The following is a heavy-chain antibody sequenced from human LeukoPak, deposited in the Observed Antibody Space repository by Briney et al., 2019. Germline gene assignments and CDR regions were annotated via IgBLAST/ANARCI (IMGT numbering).Heavy chain of an antibody. D-gene: IGHD1-26*01. CDR3: ARQREGATED. CDR1: GGXISSSSYY. V-gene: IGHV4-39*01. J-gene: IGHJ4*02. CDR2: IYYSGST. Sequence: PSETLSLTCTVSGGXISSSSYYWGWIRQPPGKGLEWIGSIYYSGSTYYNPSLKSRVTISVDTSKNQFSLKLSSVTAADTAVYYCARQREGATEDWGQGTLVTVSS.